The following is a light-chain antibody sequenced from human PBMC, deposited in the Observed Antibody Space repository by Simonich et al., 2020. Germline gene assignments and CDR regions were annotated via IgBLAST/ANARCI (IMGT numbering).Light chain of an antibody. V-gene: IGKV4-1*01. CDR2: WAS. CDR1: QSVLYSSNNKNY. Sequence: IVMTQSPDSLAVSLGERATINCKSSQSVLYSSNNKNYLACYQPKPGQPPKLLIYWASTRESGVPDRFSGSGSGTDFTLTISSLQAEDVAVYYCQQYYSTPLTFGGGTKVEIK. J-gene: IGKJ4*01. CDR3: QQYYSTPLT.